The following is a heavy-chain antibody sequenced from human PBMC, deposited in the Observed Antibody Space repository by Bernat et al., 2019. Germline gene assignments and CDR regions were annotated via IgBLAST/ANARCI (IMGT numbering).Heavy chain of an antibody. J-gene: IGHJ4*02. V-gene: IGHV3-30-3*01. CDR1: GFTFSSYA. CDR3: ARDGYDSSGYYPDPIDY. D-gene: IGHD3-22*01. CDR2: ISYDGSNK. Sequence: QVQLVESGGGVVQPGRSLRLSCAASGFTFSSYAMHWVRQAPGKGLEWVAVISYDGSNKYYADSVKGRLTISRDNSKNTLYLQMNSLRAEDTAVYYCARDGYDSSGYYPDPIDYWGQGTLVTVSS.